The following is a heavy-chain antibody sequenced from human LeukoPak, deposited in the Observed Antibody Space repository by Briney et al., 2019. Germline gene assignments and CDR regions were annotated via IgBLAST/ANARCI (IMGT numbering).Heavy chain of an antibody. J-gene: IGHJ4*02. CDR2: IYHSGST. Sequence: SETLSLTCAVSGGSISSSNWWSWVRQPPGKGLEWIGEIYHSGSTNYNPSLKSRVTISVDKSKNQFSLKLSSVTAADTAVYYCARVNTTVIPLFDSWGQGVLVTVSS. V-gene: IGHV4-4*02. CDR3: ARVNTTVIPLFDS. D-gene: IGHD4-17*01. CDR1: GGSISSSNW.